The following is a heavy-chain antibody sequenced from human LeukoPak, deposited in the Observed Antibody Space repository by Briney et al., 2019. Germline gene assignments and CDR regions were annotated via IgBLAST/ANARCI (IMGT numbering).Heavy chain of an antibody. CDR2: ISSSSSYI. Sequence: PGGSLRLSCAVSGFTFSSYSMNWVRQAPGKGLEWVSSISSSSSYIYYAGSVKGRFTISRDNAKNSLYLQMNSLRAEDTAVYYCARGSGYYGSAPYIWGQGTMVTVSS. V-gene: IGHV3-21*01. CDR1: GFTFSSYS. CDR3: ARGSGYYGSAPYI. D-gene: IGHD3-10*01. J-gene: IGHJ3*02.